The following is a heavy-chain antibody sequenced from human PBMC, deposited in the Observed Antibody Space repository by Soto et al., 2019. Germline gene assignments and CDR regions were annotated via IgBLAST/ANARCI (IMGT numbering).Heavy chain of an antibody. CDR1: GLTFSSHA. D-gene: IGHD6-6*01. Sequence: GSLRLSCAASGLTFSSHAMSWVRQAPGKALERVSAISGSGGSTYYADSVKGRFTISRDNSKNTLYLQMNSLRAEDTAVYYCAKDRIAARPRDAFDIWGQGTMVTVSS. J-gene: IGHJ3*02. CDR3: AKDRIAARPRDAFDI. CDR2: ISGSGGST. V-gene: IGHV3-23*01.